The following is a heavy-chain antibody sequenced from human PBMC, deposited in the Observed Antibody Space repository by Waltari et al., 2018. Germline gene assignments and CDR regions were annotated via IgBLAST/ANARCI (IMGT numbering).Heavy chain of an antibody. D-gene: IGHD6-13*01. J-gene: IGHJ5*02. Sequence: QVQLQESGPGLVKPSGTLSLTCAVSGGSISSSNWWSWVRQPPGKGLEWRGEISHSGSTTYNPSLKSRVTISVDKSKNQFSLKLSSVTAADTAVYYCARVPGIAAAGNWFDPWGQGTLVTVSS. CDR2: ISHSGST. V-gene: IGHV4-4*02. CDR3: ARVPGIAAAGNWFDP. CDR1: GGSISSSNW.